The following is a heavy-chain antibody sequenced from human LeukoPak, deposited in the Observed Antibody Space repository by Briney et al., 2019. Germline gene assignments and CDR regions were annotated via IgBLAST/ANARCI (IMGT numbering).Heavy chain of an antibody. CDR2: INPNSGGT. V-gene: IGHV1-2*02. CDR3: ARDPNYYDSSGYHPGRAFDI. J-gene: IGHJ3*02. D-gene: IGHD3-22*01. CDR1: GYTFTCYY. Sequence: ASVKVSCKASGYTFTCYYMHWVRQAPGQGLEWMGSINPNSGGTNYAQKFQGRVTMTRDTSISTAYMELSRLRSDDTAVYYCARDPNYYDSSGYHPGRAFDIWGQGTMVTVSS.